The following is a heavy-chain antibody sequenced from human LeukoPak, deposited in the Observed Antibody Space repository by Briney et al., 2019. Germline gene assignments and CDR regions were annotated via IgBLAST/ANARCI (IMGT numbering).Heavy chain of an antibody. J-gene: IGHJ4*02. CDR2: IVVGSGNT. Sequence: GASVKVSCKASGFTFTSSAVQWVRQARGQRLEWIGWIVVGSGNTNYAQKLQERVTITRDMSTSTAYMELSSLRSEDTAVYYCAADRYGSGSPRYWGQGTLVTVSS. V-gene: IGHV1-58*01. CDR3: AADRYGSGSPRY. D-gene: IGHD3-10*01. CDR1: GFTFTSSA.